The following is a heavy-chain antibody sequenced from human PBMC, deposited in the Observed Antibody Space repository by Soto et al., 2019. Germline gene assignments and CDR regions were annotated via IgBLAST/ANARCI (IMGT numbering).Heavy chain of an antibody. CDR2: ISAYNGTT. D-gene: IGHD5-12*01. J-gene: IGHJ4*01. CDR3: AGDLVSYSVYDGLNN. CDR1: GFKFTIYG. Sequence: QVQVVQSGAEVTKPGASVTVSCKTSGFKFTIYGITWVRQAPGQGLEWMGWISAYNGTTNCARNFQGRITRTADTSTSTGYMEMRSLRSDDTAVYYCAGDLVSYSVYDGLNNWGHGTLVTVSS. V-gene: IGHV1-18*01.